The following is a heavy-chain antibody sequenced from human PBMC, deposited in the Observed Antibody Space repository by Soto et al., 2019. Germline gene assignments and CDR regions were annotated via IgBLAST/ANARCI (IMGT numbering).Heavy chain of an antibody. D-gene: IGHD3-3*01. CDR1: GFTFWNYA. V-gene: IGHV3-23*01. CDR2: ISRNGDRT. J-gene: IGHJ6*02. CDR3: VKDWSGEKCPCMDV. Sequence: PGGSLRLSCEASGFTFWNYAMTWVRQAPGKGPEWVSSISRNGDRTYYVDSVKGRFIISRGNSENTLFLQMDSLRAEVAAIYYCVKDWSGEKCPCMDVWGQGTMVTVSS.